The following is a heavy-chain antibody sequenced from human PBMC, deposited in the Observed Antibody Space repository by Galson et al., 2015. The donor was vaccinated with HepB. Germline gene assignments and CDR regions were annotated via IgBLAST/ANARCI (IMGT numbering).Heavy chain of an antibody. V-gene: IGHV3-23*01. CDR2: ISGSGGST. D-gene: IGHD4-17*01. Sequence: SLRLSCAASGFTFSLYAMTWVRQSPGKGLEWVADISGSGGSTYYADSVKGRFTISRDNSKNTLYLQMNSLRLEDTAVYFCANSTVTMDWFGPWAREPWSPSPQ. CDR1: GFTFSLYA. J-gene: IGHJ5*02. CDR3: ANSTVTMDWFGP.